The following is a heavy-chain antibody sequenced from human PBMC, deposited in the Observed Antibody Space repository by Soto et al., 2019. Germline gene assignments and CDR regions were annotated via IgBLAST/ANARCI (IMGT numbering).Heavy chain of an antibody. CDR2: MNPNSGNT. V-gene: IGHV1-8*01. CDR3: ARAPSGYSNYLSYYYYYYMDV. D-gene: IGHD4-4*01. CDR1: GYTFTSYD. Sequence: ASVKVSCKASGYTFTSYDINWVRQATGQGLEWMGWMNPNSGNTGYAQKFQGRVTMTRNTSISTAYMELSSLRSEDTAVYYCARAPSGYSNYLSYYYYYYMDVWGKGTTVTVSS. J-gene: IGHJ6*03.